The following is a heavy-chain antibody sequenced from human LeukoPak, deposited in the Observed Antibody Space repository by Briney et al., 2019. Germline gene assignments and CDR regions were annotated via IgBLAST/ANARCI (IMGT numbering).Heavy chain of an antibody. J-gene: IGHJ5*02. Sequence: PGGSLRLSCAASGFTFSSYAMNWVRQVPGKGLEWVSAISGSGGSTYYADSVKGRFTISRDNSKNTLYLQMNSLRAKDTAVYYCAKDQGPFIGLFDPWGQGTLVTVSS. V-gene: IGHV3-23*01. CDR2: ISGSGGST. CDR3: AKDQGPFIGLFDP. CDR1: GFTFSSYA. D-gene: IGHD2-15*01.